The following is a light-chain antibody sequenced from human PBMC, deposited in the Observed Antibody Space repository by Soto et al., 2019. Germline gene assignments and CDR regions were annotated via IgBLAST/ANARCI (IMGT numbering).Light chain of an antibody. V-gene: IGLV1-44*01. J-gene: IGLJ2*01. CDR3: AAWDASLNGLV. CDR1: SSNIGSNS. CDR2: SND. Sequence: QSVLTQPPSASGTPGQRLTISCSGSSSNIGSNSVTWYPQLPGTAPTVLIHSNDRRPSGVPDRFSCSKSGTSASLAISGLLSDDEDDYYCAAWDASLNGLVFGGGTKVTVL.